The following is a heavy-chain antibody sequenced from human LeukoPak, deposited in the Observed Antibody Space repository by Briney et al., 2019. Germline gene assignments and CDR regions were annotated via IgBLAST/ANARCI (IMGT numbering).Heavy chain of an antibody. CDR3: AGLDYGDSQWFDC. CDR2: MNPNSGNT. CDR1: GYTFTSYD. Sequence: ASVKVSCKASGYTFTSYDINWVRQAPGQGLEWMGWMNPNSGNTGYAQKFQGRVTTARNTSISTAYMELGSLRSEDTAVYYCAGLDYGDSQWFDCWGQGTLVTVSS. D-gene: IGHD4-17*01. J-gene: IGHJ5*01. V-gene: IGHV1-8*01.